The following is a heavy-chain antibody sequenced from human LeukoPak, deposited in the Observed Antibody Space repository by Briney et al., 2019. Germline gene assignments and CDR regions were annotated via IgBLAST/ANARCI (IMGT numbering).Heavy chain of an antibody. CDR1: GFTVSNFW. V-gene: IGHV3-74*01. CDR3: ARGEDGYIDY. Sequence: GGSLRLSCAASGFTVSNFWMHWVRQAPGQGLVWVSRINSDGTSTNYADSVKGRLTISRDNTKNTLYLRMNSLRAEDTAVYYCARGEDGYIDYWGQGTLVTVSS. J-gene: IGHJ4*02. D-gene: IGHD5-24*01. CDR2: INSDGTST.